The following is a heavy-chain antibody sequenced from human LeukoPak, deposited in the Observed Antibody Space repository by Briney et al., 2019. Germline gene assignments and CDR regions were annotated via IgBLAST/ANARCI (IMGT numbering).Heavy chain of an antibody. Sequence: PGGSLRLSCAASGFTFSSYAMHWVRQAPGKGLEWVAVISYDGSNKYYADSVKGRFTISRDNAKNTLYLQMNSLRAEDTAVYHCARARYYDFWSGYYFDYWGQGTLVTVSS. CDR2: ISYDGSNK. CDR3: ARARYYDFWSGYYFDY. V-gene: IGHV3-30-3*01. D-gene: IGHD3-3*01. J-gene: IGHJ4*02. CDR1: GFTFSSYA.